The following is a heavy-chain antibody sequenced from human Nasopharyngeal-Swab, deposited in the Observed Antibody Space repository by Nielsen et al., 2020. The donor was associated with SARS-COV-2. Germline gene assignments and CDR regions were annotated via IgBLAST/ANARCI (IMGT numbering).Heavy chain of an antibody. CDR2: IWYDGSNE. J-gene: IGHJ4*02. Sequence: GGSLRLSCAASGFTFSSYGMHWVRQAPGKGLEWVAVIWYDGSNEYYADSVKGRFTISRDNSKNTLYLQMNSPRVEDTAVYYCARDHYSSSSGPSNFDYWGQGTLVTVSS. V-gene: IGHV3-33*01. CDR3: ARDHYSSSSGPSNFDY. D-gene: IGHD6-6*01. CDR1: GFTFSSYG.